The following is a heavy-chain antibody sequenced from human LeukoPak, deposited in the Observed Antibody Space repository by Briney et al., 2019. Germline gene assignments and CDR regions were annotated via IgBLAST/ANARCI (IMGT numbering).Heavy chain of an antibody. D-gene: IGHD3-22*01. Sequence: GGSLRLSCGGSGFTFSRNAMNWVRQAPGKGLEWVAAISGDGVATYYADSAKGRFNISRDNSKNTLFLQMNSLRTEDTAIYYCVKDANYLASSGYLIPFDLWGQGTLVTVSS. V-gene: IGHV3-23*01. CDR3: VKDANYLASSGYLIPFDL. CDR2: ISGDGVAT. J-gene: IGHJ4*02. CDR1: GFTFSRNA.